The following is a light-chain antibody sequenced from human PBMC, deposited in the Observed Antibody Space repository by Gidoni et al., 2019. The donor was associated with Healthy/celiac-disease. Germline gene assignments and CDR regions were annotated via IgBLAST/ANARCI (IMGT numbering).Light chain of an antibody. J-gene: IGKJ4*01. CDR1: QSISSY. CDR2: AAS. CDR3: QQRYSTPLT. V-gene: IGKV1-39*01. Sequence: DIHTTQSPSSLSASVGDRVCITCRASQSISSYLNWYQQKPGKAPKLLIYAASSWQSGVPSRFSGSGSGTDFTLTISSLQPEDFATYYCQQRYSTPLTFGGGTKVEIK.